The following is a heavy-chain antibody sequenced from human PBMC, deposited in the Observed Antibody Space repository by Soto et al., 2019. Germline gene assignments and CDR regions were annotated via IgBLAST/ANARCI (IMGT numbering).Heavy chain of an antibody. J-gene: IGHJ4*02. CDR1: GGSFSGYY. CDR3: ARGEQEDCSGGSCYYKYYFDY. V-gene: IGHV4-34*01. CDR2: INHSGST. D-gene: IGHD2-15*01. Sequence: SETLSLTCAVYGGSFSGYYWSWIRQPPGEGLEWIGEINHSGSTNYNPSLKSRVTISVDTSKNQFSLKLSSVTAADTAVYYCARGEQEDCSGGSCYYKYYFDYWGQGTLVTVSS.